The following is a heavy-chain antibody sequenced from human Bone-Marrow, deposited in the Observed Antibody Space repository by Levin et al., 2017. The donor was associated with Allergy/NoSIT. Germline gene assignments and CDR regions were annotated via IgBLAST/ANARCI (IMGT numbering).Heavy chain of an antibody. V-gene: IGHV1-45*02. D-gene: IGHD3-3*01. CDR2: ITPYNGNT. Sequence: GASVKVSCRASGYTFTYTYLHWVRQAPGQALEWMGWITPYNGNTHYSQKFRDRVTITRATLDPIHIEVRSLTTDDTAIYYCARSRLYGGQDTFDVWGQGTKVTVS. CDR3: ARSRLYGGQDTFDV. CDR1: GYTFTYTY. J-gene: IGHJ3*01.